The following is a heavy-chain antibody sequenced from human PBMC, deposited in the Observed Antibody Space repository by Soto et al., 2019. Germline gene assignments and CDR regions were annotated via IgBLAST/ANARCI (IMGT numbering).Heavy chain of an antibody. CDR1: GGTFSSYA. V-gene: IGHV1-69*01. J-gene: IGHJ4*02. Sequence: QVQLVQSGAEVKKPGSSVKVSCKASGGTFSSYAISWERQAPGQGLEWMGGIIPIFGTANYAQKFQGRVTITADESTSTAYMELSSLRSEDTAVYYCARLFSAYYYDSSGYYAYWGQRTLVTVSS. D-gene: IGHD3-22*01. CDR2: IIPIFGTA. CDR3: ARLFSAYYYDSSGYYAY.